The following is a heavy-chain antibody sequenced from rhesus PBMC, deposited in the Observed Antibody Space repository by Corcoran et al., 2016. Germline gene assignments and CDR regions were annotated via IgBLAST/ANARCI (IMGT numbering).Heavy chain of an antibody. CDR3: AREPYCSSTYCSSEVDGLDS. J-gene: IGHJ6*01. CDR2: ISGSNGST. Sequence: QVQLQESGPGLVKPSETLSLTCAVSGGSISSSNWWSWIRQPPGKGLEWIGYISGSNGSTYYNPSLKSPVTISTDTSKNQFSLQLSSVTAADTAVYYCAREPYCSSTYCSSEVDGLDSWGQGVVVTVSS. CDR1: GGSISSSNW. V-gene: IGHV4-65*01. D-gene: IGHD2-15*01.